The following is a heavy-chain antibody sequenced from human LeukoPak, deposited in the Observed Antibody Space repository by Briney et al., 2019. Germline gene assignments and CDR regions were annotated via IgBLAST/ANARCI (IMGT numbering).Heavy chain of an antibody. CDR2: IRAGGDNT. J-gene: IGHJ4*02. Sequence: GGSLRLSCAASGFPFSDHYMIWIRQAPGKGLELVSSIRAGGDNTYYADSVTGRFTISRDNSKNTLFLQMNSLRAGDTAVYYCAKDPNGDYVGAFDFWGQGMMVSVSS. CDR3: AKDPNGDYVGAFDF. CDR1: GFPFSDHY. D-gene: IGHD4-17*01. V-gene: IGHV3-23*01.